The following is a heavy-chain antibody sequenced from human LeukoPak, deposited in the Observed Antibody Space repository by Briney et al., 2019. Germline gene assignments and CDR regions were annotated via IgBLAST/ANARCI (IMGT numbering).Heavy chain of an antibody. Sequence: PSETLSLTCTVSSGSISSSSYYWGWIRQPPGKGLEWIGNIYYSGSTNYNPSLKSRVTISVDTSKNQFSLKLGSVTAADTAVYYCTRGTVTTRGPFDYWGQGTLVTVSS. D-gene: IGHD4-17*01. J-gene: IGHJ4*02. CDR1: SGSISSSSYY. CDR3: TRGTVTTRGPFDY. CDR2: IYYSGST. V-gene: IGHV4-39*07.